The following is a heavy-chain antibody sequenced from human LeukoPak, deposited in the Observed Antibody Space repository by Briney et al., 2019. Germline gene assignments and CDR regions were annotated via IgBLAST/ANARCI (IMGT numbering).Heavy chain of an antibody. CDR1: GGSISSYY. V-gene: IGHV4-59*01. D-gene: IGHD5-18*01. CDR3: ARSRIQLWSHFDY. Sequence: PSETLSLTCTVSGGSISSYYWSWIRQPPGKGLEWIGHIYYSGSTNYNPSLKSRVTISVDTSKNQFSLKLSSVTAADTAVYYCARSRIQLWSHFDYWGQGTLVTVSS. CDR2: IYYSGST. J-gene: IGHJ4*02.